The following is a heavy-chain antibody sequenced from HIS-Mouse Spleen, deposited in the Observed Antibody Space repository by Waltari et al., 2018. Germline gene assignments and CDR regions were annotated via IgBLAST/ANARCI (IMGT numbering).Heavy chain of an antibody. J-gene: IGHJ6*02. CDR1: GYTFTSYG. CDR3: ARVGFGESYYYYGMDV. Sequence: QVQLVQSGAEVKKPGASVKVSCKASGYTFTSYGISWVRQAPGRGLEWRGRISAHKGNTNYAQKLQGRVTMTTDTSTSTAYMELRSLRSDDPAVYYCARVGFGESYYYYGMDVWGQGTTVTVSS. CDR2: ISAHKGNT. V-gene: IGHV1-18*01. D-gene: IGHD3-10*01.